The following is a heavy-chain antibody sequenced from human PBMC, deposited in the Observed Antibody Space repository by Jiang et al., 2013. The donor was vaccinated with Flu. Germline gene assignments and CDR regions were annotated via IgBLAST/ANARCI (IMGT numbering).Heavy chain of an antibody. D-gene: IGHD1-1*01. CDR2: VFHTGRT. Sequence: PGLVKPSETLSLTCNVSDGSVRSYYWSWIRQAPGKGLEWIGYVFHTGRTSYNPSPKSRVMISMDTSKNQFSLQLTSVTAADTAVYYCASLTGTSGSGYFDYWGQGTLVTVSS. CDR3: ASLTGTSGSGYFDY. CDR1: DGSVRSYY. J-gene: IGHJ4*02. V-gene: IGHV4-59*08.